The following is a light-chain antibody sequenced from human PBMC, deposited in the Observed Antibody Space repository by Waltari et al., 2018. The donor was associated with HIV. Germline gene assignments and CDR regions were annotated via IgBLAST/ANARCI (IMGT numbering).Light chain of an antibody. Sequence: EIVLTQSPDTLSLSPGERATLSCRASQSVGSTFLAWYHQKPGQGPRLLVYGTSRRATGIPDRFSGSGSGTDFTLAISRLEPEDFAVYYCQQYGDSPMYTFGQGTRLDIK. V-gene: IGKV3-20*01. CDR3: QQYGDSPMYT. J-gene: IGKJ2*01. CDR2: GTS. CDR1: QSVGSTF.